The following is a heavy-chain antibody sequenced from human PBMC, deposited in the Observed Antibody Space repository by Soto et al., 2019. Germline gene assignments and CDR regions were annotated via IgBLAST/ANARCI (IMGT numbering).Heavy chain of an antibody. D-gene: IGHD4-4*01. CDR3: ERHRRWLQSNDAFDI. J-gene: IGHJ3*02. CDR2: IYPGDSDT. CDR1: GYSFTSYW. V-gene: IGHV5-51*01. Sequence: PGESLKISCKGSGYSFTSYWIGWVRQMPGKGLEWMGIIYPGDSDTRYSPSFQGQVTISADKSISTAYLQWSSLKASDTAMYYCERHRRWLQSNDAFDIWGQGTMVTV.